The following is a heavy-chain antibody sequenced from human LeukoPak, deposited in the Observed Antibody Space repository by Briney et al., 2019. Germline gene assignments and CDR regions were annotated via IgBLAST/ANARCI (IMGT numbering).Heavy chain of an antibody. D-gene: IGHD2-2*01. J-gene: IGHJ4*02. Sequence: SVKVSCKASGGTFSNYATSWVRQAPGQGLEWMGRIIPILGIANYAQKFQGRVTITADKSTSTAYMELSSLRSEDTAVYYCATTPSTDCSSTSCYGFDYWGQGTLVTVSS. CDR3: ATTPSTDCSSTSCYGFDY. CDR1: GGTFSNYA. V-gene: IGHV1-69*04. CDR2: IIPILGIA.